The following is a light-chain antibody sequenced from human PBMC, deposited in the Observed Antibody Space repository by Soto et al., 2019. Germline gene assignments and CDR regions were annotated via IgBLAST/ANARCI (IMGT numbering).Light chain of an antibody. CDR2: DVS. J-gene: IGKJ1*01. V-gene: IGKV1-5*01. CDR1: QSISSW. Sequence: DIQMTQSPSTLSASVGDRVTITCRASQSISSWLAWYQQKPGKAPNLLIYDVSALKRGVPPRFSGSGSGTEFTLTISSLQPDDFATYYCQHYYGFSRTFGQGTKVDI. CDR3: QHYYGFSRT.